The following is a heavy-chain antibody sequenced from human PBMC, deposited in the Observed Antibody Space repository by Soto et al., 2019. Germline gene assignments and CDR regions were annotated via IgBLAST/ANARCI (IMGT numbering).Heavy chain of an antibody. CDR2: ISGRGSSP. CDR3: AKGEADYYYYMDV. CDR1: GFRFSNYA. Sequence: EVQLLESGGTLEQPGGSLRLSCTASGFRFSNYAMSWVRQAPGTGLEWVSGISGRGSSPYYADSVKGRFTISRDNSQNTLYLQMNSLRDEDTAVYDCAKGEADYYYYMDVWGKGTTVTVSS. D-gene: IGHD6-13*01. J-gene: IGHJ6*03. V-gene: IGHV3-23*01.